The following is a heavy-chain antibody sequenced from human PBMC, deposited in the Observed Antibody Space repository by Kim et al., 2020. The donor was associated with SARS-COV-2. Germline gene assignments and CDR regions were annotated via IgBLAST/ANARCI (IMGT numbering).Heavy chain of an antibody. CDR1: GFTFSSYA. J-gene: IGHJ6*02. V-gene: IGHV3-23*01. CDR3: ASGYASSYYYYGMDV. Sequence: GGSLRLSCAASGFTFSSYAMSWVRQAPGKGLEWVSAISGSGGSTYYADSVKGRFTISRDNSKNTLYLQMNSLRAEDTAVYYCASGYASSYYYYGMDVWGQGTTVTVSS. D-gene: IGHD5-12*01. CDR2: ISGSGGST.